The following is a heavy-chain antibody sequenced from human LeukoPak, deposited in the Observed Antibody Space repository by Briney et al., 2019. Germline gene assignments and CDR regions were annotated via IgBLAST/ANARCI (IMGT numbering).Heavy chain of an antibody. CDR1: GFSVSSNY. D-gene: IGHD3-3*01. V-gene: IGHV3-66*01. CDR3: ARTLVADGSNFSGY. CDR2: IYRDGNT. Sequence: HPGGSLRLSCAASGFSVSSNYMSWVRQAPGKGLEWVSAIYRDGNTYYADSVKGRFTISRDTSKNTLFLQMNSLRAEDMALYYCARTLVADGSNFSGYWGQGTLVTVSS. J-gene: IGHJ4*02.